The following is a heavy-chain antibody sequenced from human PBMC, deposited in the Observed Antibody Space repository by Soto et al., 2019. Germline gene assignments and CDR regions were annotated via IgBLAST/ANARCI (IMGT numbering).Heavy chain of an antibody. J-gene: IGHJ6*03. CDR3: ARGMYYDFWSGFSAPYYYYMDV. D-gene: IGHD3-3*01. Sequence: GASVKVSCKASGYTFTSYGISWVRQAPGQGLEWMGWMNPNNGNTGYAQKFQGRVTMTRNTSISTAYMELSSLRSEDTAVYYCARGMYYDFWSGFSAPYYYYMDVWGKGTTVTVSS. CDR1: GYTFTSYG. V-gene: IGHV1-8*02. CDR2: MNPNNGNT.